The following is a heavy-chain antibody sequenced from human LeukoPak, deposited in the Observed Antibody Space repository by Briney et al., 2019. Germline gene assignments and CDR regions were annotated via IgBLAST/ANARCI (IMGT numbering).Heavy chain of an antibody. D-gene: IGHD2-2*01. Sequence: SETLSLTCTVSGVSISGYYWSWIRQPPGKGLEWIGDIYYSGSTNYNPSLKSRVTISVDTSKSQISPKLSSVTAADTAVYYCARRYCSSISCSYPFDPWGQGTLVTVSS. V-gene: IGHV4-59*08. J-gene: IGHJ5*02. CDR2: IYYSGST. CDR3: ARRYCSSISCSYPFDP. CDR1: GVSISGYY.